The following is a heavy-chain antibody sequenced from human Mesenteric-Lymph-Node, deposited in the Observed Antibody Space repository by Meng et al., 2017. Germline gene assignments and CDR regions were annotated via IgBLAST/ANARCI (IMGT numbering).Heavy chain of an antibody. CDR3: ARHSYHSCFDP. V-gene: IGHV4-28*01. Sequence: VRLQGSGPGLVKPSDTPSRTCAASGYAISSTNWWGWIRQPPGKGLEWIWSTYYSGSSYYNPSLKSRVTISADTSKNQFSLKLSSVTAPDTAVYYCARHSYHSCFDPWGQGTLVTVSS. CDR2: TYYSGSS. CDR1: GYAISSTNW. D-gene: IGHD2-2*01. J-gene: IGHJ5*02.